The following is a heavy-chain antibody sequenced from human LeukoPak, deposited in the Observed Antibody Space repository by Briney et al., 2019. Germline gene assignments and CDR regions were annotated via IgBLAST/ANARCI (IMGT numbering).Heavy chain of an antibody. CDR3: ARDSQYYDILTGYYTGYYFDY. D-gene: IGHD3-9*01. J-gene: IGHJ4*02. CDR2: IYTSGST. Sequence: SETLSLTCTVSGGSTSSGSYYWSWIRQPAGKGLEWIGRIYTSGSTNYNPSLKSRVTISVDTSKNQFSLKLSSVTAADTAVYYCARDSQYYDILTGYYTGYYFDYWGQGTLVTVSS. V-gene: IGHV4-61*02. CDR1: GGSTSSGSYY.